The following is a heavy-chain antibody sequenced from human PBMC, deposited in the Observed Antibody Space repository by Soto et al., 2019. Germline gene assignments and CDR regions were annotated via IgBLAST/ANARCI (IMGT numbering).Heavy chain of an antibody. CDR2: IIPFIGTA. D-gene: IGHD4-4*01. CDR3: ARVVMTTVTASYYYGMDV. V-gene: IGHV1-69*11. Sequence: GASVKVSCKASGGTFSSYAISWVRQAPGQGLEWMGRIIPFIGTANYAQKFQGRVTITADESTSTAYMELTSLRSEDTAVYYCARVVMTTVTASYYYGMDVWGQGTTVTVYS. CDR1: GGTFSSYA. J-gene: IGHJ6*02.